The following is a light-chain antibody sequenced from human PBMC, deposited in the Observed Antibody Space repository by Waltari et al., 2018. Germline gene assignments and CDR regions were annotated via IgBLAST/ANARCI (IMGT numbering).Light chain of an antibody. Sequence: DIQMAQSPSSLSASVGDRVTITCRTNQSITSYLNWYQQKPGRAPKLLIYAASTLQSGVPSRFSGSGSGTDFTLTISSLQREDFATYYCQQSYSAPFTFGGGTKVEIK. CDR1: QSITSY. V-gene: IGKV1-39*01. CDR3: QQSYSAPFT. CDR2: AAS. J-gene: IGKJ4*01.